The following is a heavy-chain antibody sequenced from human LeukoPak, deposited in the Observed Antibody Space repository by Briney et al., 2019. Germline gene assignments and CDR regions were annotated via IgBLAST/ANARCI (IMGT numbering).Heavy chain of an antibody. J-gene: IGHJ5*02. D-gene: IGHD1/OR15-1a*01. Sequence: PGGSLRLSCAASGFTFSSYAMSWVRQAPGKGLEWVSATSGSGGSTYYADSVKGRFTLSRDSSKETMYLQMISLRADDTATYYCAAGGGNTFNPWGQGILVTVSS. CDR1: GFTFSSYA. CDR2: TSGSGGST. CDR3: AAGGGNTFNP. V-gene: IGHV3-23*01.